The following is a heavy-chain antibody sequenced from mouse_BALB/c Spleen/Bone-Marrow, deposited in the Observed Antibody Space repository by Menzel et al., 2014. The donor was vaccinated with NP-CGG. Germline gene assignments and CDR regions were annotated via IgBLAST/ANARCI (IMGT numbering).Heavy chain of an antibody. CDR2: FNPNNGGT. D-gene: IGHD1-1*02. Sequence: LKVSGPELVKPGSSVKMSCKPSGYSFTDYTIHWVKQSHGKSLEWIGNFNPNNGGTNYNQKFKDKATLTVDKSSRTAYMEYRSLTFEDSAVYYCARAGWYDYWGQGTTLTVSS. V-gene: IGHV1-22*01. CDR3: ARAGWYDY. J-gene: IGHJ2*01. CDR1: GYSFTDYT.